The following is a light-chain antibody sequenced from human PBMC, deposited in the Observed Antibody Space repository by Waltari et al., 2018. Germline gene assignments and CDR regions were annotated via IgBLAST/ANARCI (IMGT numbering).Light chain of an antibody. Sequence: QSALTQPAPVSGSPGPSLTISCPGTSSDVGDYNYVSWYQQYPGKAPKLVIYDVSARPSGASDRFSGSKSGNTASLVISGLQPEDEADYYCSSYTATRHYVFGTGTKVTVL. V-gene: IGLV2-14*03. J-gene: IGLJ1*01. CDR2: DVS. CDR1: SSDVGDYNY. CDR3: SSYTATRHYV.